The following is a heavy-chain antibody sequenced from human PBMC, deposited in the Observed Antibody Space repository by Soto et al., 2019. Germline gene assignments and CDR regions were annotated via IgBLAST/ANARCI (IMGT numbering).Heavy chain of an antibody. CDR2: ISSASSST. V-gene: IGHV3-48*01. J-gene: IGHJ4*02. CDR3: ARQKGYSDY. D-gene: IGHD5-12*01. CDR1: GFTFSSYS. Sequence: EVQLVESGGGLVQPGGSLRLSCVASGFTFSSYSMNWVRQAPGKGPAWVSSISSASSSTDYADSVKGRFTISRDNARNSLYLQLFSLIAEDTAVYYCARQKGYSDYWGQETLVTVSS.